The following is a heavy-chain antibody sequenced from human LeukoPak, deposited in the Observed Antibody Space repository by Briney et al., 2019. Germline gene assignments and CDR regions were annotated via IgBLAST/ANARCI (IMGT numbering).Heavy chain of an antibody. V-gene: IGHV3-7*01. CDR1: GLTFSIHW. CDR3: VGGDY. J-gene: IGHJ4*02. Sequence: GGSLRLSCAASGLTFSIHWMNWVRQAPGKGLECVANINQDGSDKYYVDSVKGRFTISRDNTKNSLYLQMNSLRAEDTVVYYCVGGDYWGQGTLVTVSS. CDR2: INQDGSDK.